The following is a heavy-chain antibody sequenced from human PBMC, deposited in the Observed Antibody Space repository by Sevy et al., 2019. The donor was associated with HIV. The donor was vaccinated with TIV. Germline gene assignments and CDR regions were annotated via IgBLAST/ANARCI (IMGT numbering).Heavy chain of an antibody. D-gene: IGHD2-8*01. J-gene: IGHJ3*02. V-gene: IGHV3-23*01. CDR1: GFTFSSYA. CDR2: ISGSGGST. CDR3: AKDSQPAGPYCTSGVCSIGAFDI. Sequence: GGSLRLSCAASGFTFSSYAMSWVRQAPGKGLEWVSAISGSGGSTYYADSVKGRFTISRDNSKNTLYLQMNSLRAEDTAVYYCAKDSQPAGPYCTSGVCSIGAFDIWGQGTMVTVS.